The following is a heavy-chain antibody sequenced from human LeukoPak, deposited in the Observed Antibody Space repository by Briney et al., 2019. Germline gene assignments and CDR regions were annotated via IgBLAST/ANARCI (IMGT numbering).Heavy chain of an antibody. Sequence: SETLSLTCTVSGGSISSSSYYWGWIRQPPGKGLEWIGSIYYSGSTYYNPSLKSRVTISVDTSKNQFSLKLSSVTAADTAVYYWSRPLAYCGCDCYSGNWFDPWGQGTLVTVSS. D-gene: IGHD2-21*02. V-gene: IGHV4-39*01. CDR1: GGSISSSSYY. J-gene: IGHJ5*02. CDR3: SRPLAYCGCDCYSGNWFDP. CDR2: IYYSGST.